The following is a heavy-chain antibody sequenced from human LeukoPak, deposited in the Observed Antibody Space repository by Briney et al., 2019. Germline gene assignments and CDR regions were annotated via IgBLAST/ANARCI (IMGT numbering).Heavy chain of an antibody. CDR3: ARWYTAMVGFDY. D-gene: IGHD5-18*01. CDR2: IYTSGST. V-gene: IGHV4-61*02. J-gene: IGHJ4*02. Sequence: SQTLSLTCTVSGGSISSGSYYWSWIRQPAGKGLEWIGRIYTSGSTNYNPSLKSRATISVDTSKNQFSLKLSSVTAADTAVYYCARWYTAMVGFDYWGQGALVTVSS. CDR1: GGSISSGSYY.